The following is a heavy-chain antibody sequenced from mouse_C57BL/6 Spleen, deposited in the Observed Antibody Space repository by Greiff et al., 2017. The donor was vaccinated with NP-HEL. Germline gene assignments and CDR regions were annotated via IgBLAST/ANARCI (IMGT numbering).Heavy chain of an antibody. CDR2: IDPSDSET. V-gene: IGHV1-52*01. J-gene: IGHJ2*01. D-gene: IGHD2-5*01. CDR1: GYTFTSYW. CDR3: AIKGSNYSLYFDY. Sequence: QVQLKQPGAELVRPGSSVKLSCKASGYTFTSYWMHWVKQRPIQGLEWIGNIDPSDSETHYNQKFKDKATLTVDKSSSTAYMQLSSLTSEDSAVYYCAIKGSNYSLYFDYWGQGTTLTVSS.